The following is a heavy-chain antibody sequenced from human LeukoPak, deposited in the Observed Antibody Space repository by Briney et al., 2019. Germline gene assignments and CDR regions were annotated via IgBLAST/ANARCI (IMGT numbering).Heavy chain of an antibody. CDR1: GYTFTGYY. D-gene: IGHD6-13*01. V-gene: IGHV1-2*02. J-gene: IGHJ5*02. CDR2: INPNSGGT. Sequence: ASVKVSCKASGYTFTGYYMHWVRQAPGQGLEWMGWINPNSGGTNYAQKFQGRVTMTRDTSISTAYMELSRLRSDDTAVCYCARAAAAAGTYNWFDPWGQGTLVIVSS. CDR3: ARAAAAAGTYNWFDP.